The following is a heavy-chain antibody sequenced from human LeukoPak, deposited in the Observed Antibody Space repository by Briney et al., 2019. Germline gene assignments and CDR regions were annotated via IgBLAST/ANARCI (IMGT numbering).Heavy chain of an antibody. D-gene: IGHD4-11*01. V-gene: IGHV3-11*01. CDR1: GFTFSDHY. CDR2: ISGSGSTI. J-gene: IGHJ6*03. Sequence: PGGSLRLSCAASGFTFSDHYVSWIRQAPGKGLEWVSYISGSGSTIYYADSVKGRFTISRDNAKNSLYLQMNSLRAEDTAVYYCARENSNNYYYYMDVWGKGTTVTVSS. CDR3: ARENSNNYYYYMDV.